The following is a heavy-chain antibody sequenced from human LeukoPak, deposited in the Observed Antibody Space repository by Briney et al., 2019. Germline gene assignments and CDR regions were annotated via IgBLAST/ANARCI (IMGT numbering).Heavy chain of an antibody. CDR2: IKQDGSEK. CDR3: ARGGTSGYSSSLHFWGGNYYFDY. D-gene: IGHD6-13*01. V-gene: IGHV3-7*01. CDR1: GFTFSSYW. J-gene: IGHJ4*02. Sequence: GGSLRLSCAASGFTFSSYWVSWVRQAPGKGLEWVANIKQDGSEKYYVDSVKGRFTISRDNAKNSLYLQMSSLRAEDTAVYYCARGGTSGYSSSLHFWGGNYYFDYWGQGTLVTVSS.